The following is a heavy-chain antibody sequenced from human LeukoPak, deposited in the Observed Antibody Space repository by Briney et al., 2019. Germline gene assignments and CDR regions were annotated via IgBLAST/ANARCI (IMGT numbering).Heavy chain of an antibody. V-gene: IGHV4-59*01. D-gene: IGHD6-6*01. CDR3: ARGGAARLHFQN. J-gene: IGHJ1*01. CDR1: GGSMSTYY. CDR2: IYHSGGT. Sequence: SETLSLTCTVSGGSMSTYYVNWIRQPPGKGLEWIGYIYHSGGTNYNPSLQSRVTISVDTSKNQFSLNLNSVTAADTAVYYCARGGAARLHFQNWGQGTLVTVSS.